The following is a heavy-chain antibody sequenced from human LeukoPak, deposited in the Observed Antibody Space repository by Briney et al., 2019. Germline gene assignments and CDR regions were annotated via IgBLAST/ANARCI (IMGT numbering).Heavy chain of an antibody. V-gene: IGHV4-59*01. Sequence: SETLSLTCTVFGGSISSYCWRWIRQPPGKGLEWMGYIYYSGSTKYNPSLESRVTISVDTSKNQFSLKLSSVTAADTAVYDCARYLAAYGSGSYYCGGHTTDAFDIWGQGTMVTVSS. CDR3: ARYLAAYGSGSYYCGGHTTDAFDI. CDR1: GGSISSYC. CDR2: IYYSGST. D-gene: IGHD3-10*01. J-gene: IGHJ3*02.